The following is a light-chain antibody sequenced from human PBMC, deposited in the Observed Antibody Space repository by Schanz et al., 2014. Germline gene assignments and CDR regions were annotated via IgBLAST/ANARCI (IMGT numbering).Light chain of an antibody. CDR1: QSVSSSY. J-gene: IGKJ4*01. CDR3: QQHDFSLVT. Sequence: EIVLTQSPGTLSLSPGERATLSCRASQSVSSSYLAWYQQKPGQAPRLLIYGASSRATGIPARFSGSGSGTDFILTNSRLEPEDFAVYYCQQHDFSLVTFGGGTKVQIK. V-gene: IGKV3-20*01. CDR2: GAS.